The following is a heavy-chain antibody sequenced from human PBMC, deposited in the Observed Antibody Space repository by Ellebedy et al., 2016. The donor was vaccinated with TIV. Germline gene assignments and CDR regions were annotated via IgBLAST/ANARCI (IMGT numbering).Heavy chain of an antibody. D-gene: IGHD3-16*02. J-gene: IGHJ4*02. CDR3: AKGRKDGGDSSFLDF. Sequence: GGSLRLXCAASGFTFRDYAMTWVRQAPGKGLEWVSIISDDGETKFYADSLKGRFTISRDDSKSTLYLQMTSLRVEDTATYYCAKGRKDGGDSSFLDFWGQGTLVTVAS. CDR2: ISDDGETK. CDR1: GFTFRDYA. V-gene: IGHV3-23*01.